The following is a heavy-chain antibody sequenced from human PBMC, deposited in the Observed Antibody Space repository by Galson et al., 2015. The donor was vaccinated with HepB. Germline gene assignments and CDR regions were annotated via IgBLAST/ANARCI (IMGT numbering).Heavy chain of an antibody. CDR3: AREGGRAVAAFDY. V-gene: IGHV1-69*13. CDR2: IIPIFGTA. D-gene: IGHD6-19*01. Sequence: SVKVSCKASGGTFSSYAISWVRQAPGQGLEWMGGIIPIFGTANYAQKFQGRVTITADESTSTAYMELSSLRSEDTAVYYCAREGGRAVAAFDYWGQGTLVTVSS. CDR1: GGTFSSYA. J-gene: IGHJ4*02.